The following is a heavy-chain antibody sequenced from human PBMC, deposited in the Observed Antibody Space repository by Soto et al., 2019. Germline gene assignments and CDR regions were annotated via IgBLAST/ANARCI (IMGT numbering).Heavy chain of an antibody. CDR3: ARRTSSDRYFCDY. CDR1: GYTFTSYH. CDR2: ISAYNGNT. D-gene: IGHD6-13*01. Sequence: ASVKVSCKASGYTFTSYHITWVRQAPGQGLEWMGWISAYNGNTNYAQNFQGRVSMTTDSSTTTAYMELRNLRSDDTAVYYCARRTSSDRYFCDYCALGTLVTVS. V-gene: IGHV1-18*01. J-gene: IGHJ4*02.